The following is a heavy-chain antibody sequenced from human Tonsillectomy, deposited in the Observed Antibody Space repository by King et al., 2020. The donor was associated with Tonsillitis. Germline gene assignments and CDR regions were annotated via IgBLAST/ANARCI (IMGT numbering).Heavy chain of an antibody. CDR2: IWYDGSNK. Sequence: QVQLVESGGGVVQPGRSLRLSCAASGFTFCSYGMHWVRQAPGKGLEWVAVIWYDGSNKDYADSVKGRFTISRDNSKNTLYLQMNSLRAEGTAVYYCKTRSAQYFDLWGRGTLVTVSS. CDR3: KTRSAQYFDL. J-gene: IGHJ2*01. CDR1: GFTFCSYG. V-gene: IGHV3-33*08.